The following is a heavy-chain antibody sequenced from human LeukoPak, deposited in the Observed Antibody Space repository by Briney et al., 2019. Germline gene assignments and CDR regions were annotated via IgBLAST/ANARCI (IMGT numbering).Heavy chain of an antibody. V-gene: IGHV3-66*01. J-gene: IGHJ6*02. D-gene: IGHD2-15*01. CDR3: ARDCSGGSCYQNYYGMDV. Sequence: GGSLRLSCAASGFTFSSYSMNWVRQAPGKGLEWVSVIYSGGSTYYADSVKGRFTISRDNSKNTLYLQMNSLRAEDTAVYYCARDCSGGSCYQNYYGMDVWGQGTTVTVSS. CDR1: GFTFSSYS. CDR2: IYSGGST.